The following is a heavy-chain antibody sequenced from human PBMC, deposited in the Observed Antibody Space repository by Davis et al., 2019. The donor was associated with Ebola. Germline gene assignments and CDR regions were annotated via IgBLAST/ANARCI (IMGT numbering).Heavy chain of an antibody. D-gene: IGHD1-26*01. CDR2: INHSGST. J-gene: IGHJ3*02. V-gene: IGHV4-34*01. Sequence: PSETLSLTCAVYGGSFSGYYWSWIRQPPGKGLEWIGEINHSGSTNYNPSLKSRVTISVDTSKNQFSLKLSSVTAADTSVYYCARAGGFYYGVGRAFDIWGQGTMVTVSS. CDR1: GGSFSGYY. CDR3: ARAGGFYYGVGRAFDI.